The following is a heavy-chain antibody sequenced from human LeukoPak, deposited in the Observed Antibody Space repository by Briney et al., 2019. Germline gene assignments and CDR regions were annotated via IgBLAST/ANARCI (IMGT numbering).Heavy chain of an antibody. CDR1: GYSFTGYY. Sequence: GASVKVSCKASGYSFTGYYIHWVRQAPGQGLEWMGWINPNSGGTNYAQKFQGRVTMTRDMSISTAYMELSRLRSDDTAVYYCARGDIVVLPAGIPHNWFDPWGQGTLVTVSS. D-gene: IGHD2-2*02. CDR3: ARGDIVVLPAGIPHNWFDP. J-gene: IGHJ5*02. CDR2: INPNSGGT. V-gene: IGHV1-2*02.